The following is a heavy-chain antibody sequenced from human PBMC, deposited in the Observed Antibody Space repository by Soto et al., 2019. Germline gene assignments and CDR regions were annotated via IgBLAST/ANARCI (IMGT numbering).Heavy chain of an antibody. J-gene: IGHJ6*01. V-gene: IGHV5-10-1*01. CDR2: IDPSDSYT. Sequence: PGESLKISCKGSGFTFTSYWISWVRQMPGKGLEWMGRIDPSDSYTNYSPSFQGHVTISADKSISTAYLQWNSLKASDTAMYYCGRPVCSSSSWYYGMYVWGQACTFRVAS. CDR3: GRPVCSSSSWYYGMYV. D-gene: IGHD6-13*01. CDR1: GFTFTSYW.